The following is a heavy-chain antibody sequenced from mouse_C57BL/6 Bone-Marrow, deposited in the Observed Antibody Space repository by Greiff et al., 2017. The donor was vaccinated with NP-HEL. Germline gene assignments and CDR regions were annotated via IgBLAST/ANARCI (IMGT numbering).Heavy chain of an antibody. V-gene: IGHV1-26*01. Sequence: EVQLQQSGPELVKPGASVKISCKASGYTFTDYYMNWVKQSHGKSLEWIGDINPNNGGTSYNQKFKGKATLTVDKSSSTAYMELRSLTSEDSAVYYCARKIDGSVDYWGQGTTLTVSS. CDR1: GYTFTDYY. D-gene: IGHD2-3*01. J-gene: IGHJ2*01. CDR2: INPNNGGT. CDR3: ARKIDGSVDY.